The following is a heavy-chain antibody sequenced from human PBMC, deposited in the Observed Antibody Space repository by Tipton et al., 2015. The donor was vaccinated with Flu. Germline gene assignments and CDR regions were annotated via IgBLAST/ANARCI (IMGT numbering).Heavy chain of an antibody. Sequence: TLSLTCTVSGGSISSFYWSWIRQPPGKGLEWLGLIHYTGSTNYNPSLNGRLTISVDTSKNQFSLKLSSVTAADTAIFYCSRGFRPTPGGWWGRGTLVTVSS. D-gene: IGHD2-15*01. J-gene: IGHJ4*02. V-gene: IGHV4-59*01. CDR3: SRGFRPTPGGW. CDR2: IHYTGST. CDR1: GGSISSFY.